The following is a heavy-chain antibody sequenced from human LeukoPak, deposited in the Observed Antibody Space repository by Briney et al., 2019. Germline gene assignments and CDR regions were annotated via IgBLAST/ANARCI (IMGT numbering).Heavy chain of an antibody. CDR2: IFRIGST. CDR3: ARVIDVAAAGYFDS. CDR1: GFSITTGYY. D-gene: IGHD6-13*01. Sequence: SETLSLTCTVSGFSITTGYYWAWIRQPPGKGLEWIGTIFRIGSTYYNPSLKSRVTISVDTSKNQFSLKLSSVTAADTALYYCARVIDVAAAGYFDSWGQGTQVTVSS. V-gene: IGHV4-38-2*02. J-gene: IGHJ4*02.